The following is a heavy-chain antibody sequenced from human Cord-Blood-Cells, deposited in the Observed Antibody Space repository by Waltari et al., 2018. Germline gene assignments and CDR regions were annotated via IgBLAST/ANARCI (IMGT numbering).Heavy chain of an antibody. J-gene: IGHJ4*02. CDR3: ARPSYHYDSSGYYFDY. CDR1: GGSISSSSYY. Sequence: QLQLQESGPGLVKPSETLSLTCTVSGGSISSSSYYWGWIRQPPGKGLEWIGSIYYRGSLYYHPSIQSLVTIAVDTSKNQFSLKLSSVTAADTSVYYCARPSYHYDSSGYYFDYWRQGTLVTVSS. D-gene: IGHD3-22*01. CDR2: IYYRGSL. V-gene: IGHV4-39*01.